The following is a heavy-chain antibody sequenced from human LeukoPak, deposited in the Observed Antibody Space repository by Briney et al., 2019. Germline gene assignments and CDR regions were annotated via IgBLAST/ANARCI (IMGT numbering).Heavy chain of an antibody. J-gene: IGHJ3*02. CDR3: ARGFLGDAFDI. Sequence: GGSLRLSCAASGFTFSRYDMHWVRQATGKGLEWVSAIGTVGDPYYPGSVKGRFTISRENAKNSLYLQMNSLRAGDTAVYYCARGFLGDAFDIWGHGAMVTVSS. CDR2: IGTVGDP. V-gene: IGHV3-13*05. D-gene: IGHD3-3*01. CDR1: GFTFSRYD.